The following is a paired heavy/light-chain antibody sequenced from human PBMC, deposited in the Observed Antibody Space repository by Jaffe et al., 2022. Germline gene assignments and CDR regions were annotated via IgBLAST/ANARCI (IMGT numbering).Light chain of an antibody. V-gene: IGKV3-20*01. CDR1: QSVSNNY. CDR2: GAS. Sequence: EIVLTQSPDTLSLSPGERATLFCRASQSVSNNYLGWFQQRPGQAPRLLIFGASSRAPGIPDRFSGGGSGTDFTLTISRVEPEDFAFYFCHNYVGSPWTFGRGTRVEIK. CDR3: HNYVGSPWT. J-gene: IGKJ1*01.
Heavy chain of an antibody. D-gene: IGHD4-17*01. CDR2: MNPNSGNT. Sequence: QVQVVQSGPEVRKPGASVKVSCKTSGYTFTDYDINWVRQATGQGLEWMGWMNPNSGNTGYAQKFQGRVTMTRDTSISTAYMELTSLTSDDTAVYYCIGGDYFYWGQGTLVTVSS. CDR1: GYTFTDYD. V-gene: IGHV1-8*01. J-gene: IGHJ4*02. CDR3: IGGDYFY.